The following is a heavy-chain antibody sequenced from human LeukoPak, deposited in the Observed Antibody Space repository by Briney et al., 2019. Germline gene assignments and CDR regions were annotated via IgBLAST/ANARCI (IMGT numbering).Heavy chain of an antibody. J-gene: IGHJ5*02. V-gene: IGHV3-53*01. Sequence: GGSLRLSCAASGFTVGSNYMSWVRQAPGKGLEWVSVIYSGGSTYYADSVKGRFTISRDNSKNTLYLQMNSLRAEDTAVYYCARDGDDYGDYVYPAAWGQGTLVTVSS. CDR2: IYSGGST. D-gene: IGHD4-17*01. CDR1: GFTVGSNY. CDR3: ARDGDDYGDYVYPAA.